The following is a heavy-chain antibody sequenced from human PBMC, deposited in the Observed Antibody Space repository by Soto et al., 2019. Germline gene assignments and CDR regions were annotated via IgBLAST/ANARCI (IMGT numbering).Heavy chain of an antibody. CDR1: GFPLSTYG. Sequence: GGSLRLSCAASGFPLSTYGMTWVRQAPGKGLEWVSAITGTGGTTYYVDSVKGRFTSSRDNSKNMLYLQVNSLRVEDTAVYYCARIRGYWYGLDVWGQGTTVTASS. CDR2: ITGTGGTT. V-gene: IGHV3-23*01. CDR3: ARIRGYWYGLDV. J-gene: IGHJ6*02.